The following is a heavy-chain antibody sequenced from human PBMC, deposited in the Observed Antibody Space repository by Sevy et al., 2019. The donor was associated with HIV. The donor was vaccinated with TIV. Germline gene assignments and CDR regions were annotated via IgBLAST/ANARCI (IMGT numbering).Heavy chain of an antibody. D-gene: IGHD3-16*02. V-gene: IGHV1-24*01. J-gene: IGHJ3*02. Sequence: ASVKVSCKGSGYTLTGLSMHWVRQAPGKGLEWMGGFDPEDGERVYAQKFQGRVTMTEDTSTDTAYMELSSLRSEDTAVYYCATKDMITFGGVIVTDACDIWGQGTMVTVSS. CDR1: GYTLTGLS. CDR2: FDPEDGER. CDR3: ATKDMITFGGVIVTDACDI.